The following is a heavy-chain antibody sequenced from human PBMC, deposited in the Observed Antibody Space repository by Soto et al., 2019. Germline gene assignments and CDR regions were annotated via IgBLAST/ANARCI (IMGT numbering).Heavy chain of an antibody. CDR1: GGTFSSYA. V-gene: IGHV1-69*12. CDR3: GTYPRVRVYDYGMDV. Sequence: QVQLVQSGAEVKKPGSSVKVSCKASGGTFSSYAISWVRQAPGQGLEWMGGIIPIFGTENYAQKFQGRVTITADDPTGSAYTSLRSLRSADTAVYYCGTYPRVRVYDYGMDVWGQGTTVTFSS. CDR2: IIPIFGTE. J-gene: IGHJ6*02.